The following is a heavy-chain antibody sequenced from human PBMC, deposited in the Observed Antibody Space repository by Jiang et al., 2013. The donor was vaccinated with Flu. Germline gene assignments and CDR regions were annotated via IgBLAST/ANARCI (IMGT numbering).Heavy chain of an antibody. V-gene: IGHV1-69*06. Sequence: GAEVKKPGSSVKVSCKASGGTLSSNAFSWVRQAPGQGLEWMRGILPIFGTTNYAQNFQGRVTITADKSTSTVYMELSSLRSDDTAVYYCARHRYSGIWGQGTMVTVSS. CDR3: ARHRYSGI. D-gene: IGHD1-26*01. CDR2: ILPIFGTT. J-gene: IGHJ3*02. CDR1: GGTLSSNA.